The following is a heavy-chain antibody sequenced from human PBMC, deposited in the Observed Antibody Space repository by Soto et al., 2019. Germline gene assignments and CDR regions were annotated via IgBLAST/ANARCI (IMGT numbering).Heavy chain of an antibody. CDR2: INHSGST. V-gene: IGHV4-34*01. D-gene: IGHD3-10*01. Sequence: TLSLTCAVYGGSFSGYYWSWIRQPPGKGLEWIGEINHSGSTNYNPSLKSRVTISVDTSKNQFSLKLSSVTAADTAVYYCASQGGSGSYYNFDYWGQGTLVTVSS. CDR3: ASQGGSGSYYNFDY. CDR1: GGSFSGYY. J-gene: IGHJ4*02.